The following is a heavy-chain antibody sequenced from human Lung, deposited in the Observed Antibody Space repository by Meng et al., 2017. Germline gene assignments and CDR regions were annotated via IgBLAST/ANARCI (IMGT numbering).Heavy chain of an antibody. J-gene: IGHJ4*02. Sequence: QGQLGESGGGVVQPGRSLRVSCAASGFTFSSYGMHWVRQAPGKGLEWVAVIWYDGSNKYYADSVKGRFTISRDNSKNTLYLQMNSLRAEDTAVYYCARESDKGYYFDYWGQGTLVTVSS. CDR3: ARESDKGYYFDY. CDR1: GFTFSSYG. D-gene: IGHD2-21*01. CDR2: IWYDGSNK. V-gene: IGHV3-33*01.